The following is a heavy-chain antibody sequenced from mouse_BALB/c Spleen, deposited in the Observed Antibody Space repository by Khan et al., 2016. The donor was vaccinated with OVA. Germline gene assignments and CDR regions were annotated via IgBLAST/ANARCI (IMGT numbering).Heavy chain of an antibody. Sequence: QVRLQQSGAELARPGASVKLSCKASGYTFTDYYINWVKQRTGQGLEWIGEISPGSGDTYYNERFKGKATLTADKSSSTAYLQLSSLTSEASEVYYCARRKYCGYTFAYWGQGTLVTVSA. CDR1: GYTFTDYY. CDR2: ISPGSGDT. D-gene: IGHD1-2*01. J-gene: IGHJ3*01. CDR3: ARRKYCGYTFAY. V-gene: IGHV1-77*01.